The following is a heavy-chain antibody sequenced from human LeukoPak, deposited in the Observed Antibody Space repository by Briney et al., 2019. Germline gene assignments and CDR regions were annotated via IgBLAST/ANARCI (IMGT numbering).Heavy chain of an antibody. CDR2: ISYDGSNK. Sequence: QPGRSLRLSCAASGFTFSSYGMHWVRQAPGKGLEWVAVISYDGSNKYYADSVKGRFTISRDNSKNTLYLQMNSLRAEDTAVYYCAKAPLAARPGLGHYCYGMDVWGQATTVTVSS. J-gene: IGHJ6*02. D-gene: IGHD6-6*01. V-gene: IGHV3-30*18. CDR3: AKAPLAARPGLGHYCYGMDV. CDR1: GFTFSSYG.